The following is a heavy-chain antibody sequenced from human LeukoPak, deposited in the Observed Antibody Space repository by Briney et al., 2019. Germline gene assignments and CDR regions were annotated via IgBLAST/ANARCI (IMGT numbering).Heavy chain of an antibody. CDR2: IYYSGST. J-gene: IGHJ6*03. CDR1: XXSIXXXY. V-gene: IGHV4-59*01. CDR3: AXXXXXXXXXXXXXXXXXYXDV. Sequence: XTXSXXSIXXXYWSWIRQPPGKGPEWIGYIYYSGSTNYNPSLKSRVTISVDTSKNQFSLKLSSVTAADTAVYYCAXXXXXXXXXXXXXXXXXYXDVWGKGTTVTVSS.